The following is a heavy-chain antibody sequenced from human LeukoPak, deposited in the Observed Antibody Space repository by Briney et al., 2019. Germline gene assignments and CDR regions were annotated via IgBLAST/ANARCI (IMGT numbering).Heavy chain of an antibody. CDR1: GGSFSGYY. V-gene: IGHV4-34*01. Sequence: PSETLSLTCAVYGGSFSGYYWSWIRQPPGKGLEWIGEINHSGSTNYTPSLKSRVTISVDTSKNQFSLKLSSVTAADTAVYYCARARNYDFWSGYHGPKGGLWFDPWGQGTLVTVSS. CDR3: ARARNYDFWSGYHGPKGGLWFDP. J-gene: IGHJ5*02. D-gene: IGHD3-3*01. CDR2: INHSGST.